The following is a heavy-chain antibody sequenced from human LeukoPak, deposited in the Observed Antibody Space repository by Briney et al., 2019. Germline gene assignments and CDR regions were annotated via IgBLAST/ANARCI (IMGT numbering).Heavy chain of an antibody. V-gene: IGHV3-23*01. J-gene: IGHJ4*02. Sequence: GGSLRLSCAASGFTFSSYAMSWVCQAPGKGLGWVSAISGSGGVTYYADSVKGRFTISRDNSKNTLYLQMNSLRAEDTAVYYCAKQSDSYAYRAYDYWGQGTLVTVSS. CDR2: ISGSGGVT. CDR3: AKQSDSYAYRAYDY. CDR1: GFTFSSYA. D-gene: IGHD5-18*01.